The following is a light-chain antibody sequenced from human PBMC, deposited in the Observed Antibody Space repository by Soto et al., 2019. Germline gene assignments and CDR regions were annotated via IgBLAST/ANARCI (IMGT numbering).Light chain of an antibody. CDR1: QSISNY. CDR2: AAS. Sequence: DIQMTQSQASVSASVGERVTITCGASQSISNYLNWYQQKPGKAPKLLIYAASSLQSGVPSRFSGSGSGTDFTLTISSLQPEDFATYYCQQSYSTPQTFGQGTNVDIK. J-gene: IGKJ1*01. V-gene: IGKV1-39*01. CDR3: QQSYSTPQT.